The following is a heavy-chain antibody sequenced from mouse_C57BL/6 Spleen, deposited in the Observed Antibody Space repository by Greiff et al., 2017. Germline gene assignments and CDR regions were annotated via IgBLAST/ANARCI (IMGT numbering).Heavy chain of an antibody. V-gene: IGHV2-2*01. CDR3: ARRNWDAMDY. Sequence: VKLKQSGPGLVQPSQSLSITCTVSGFSLTSYGVHWVRQSPGKGLEWLGVIWSGGSTDYTAAFISRLSISKDNSKSQVFFKMNSLQADDTAIYYCARRNWDAMDYWGQGTSVTVSS. D-gene: IGHD4-1*01. CDR2: IWSGGST. J-gene: IGHJ4*01. CDR1: GFSLTSYG.